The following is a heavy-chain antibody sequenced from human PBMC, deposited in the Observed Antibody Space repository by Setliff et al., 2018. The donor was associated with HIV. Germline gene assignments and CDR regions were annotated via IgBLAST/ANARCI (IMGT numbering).Heavy chain of an antibody. CDR2: VHSTGTT. CDR3: ARARITMTGGRLEPYAFDR. CDR1: GGSFSTYY. J-gene: IGHJ3*01. V-gene: IGHV4-4*07. D-gene: IGHD3-22*01. Sequence: SETLSLTCTVSGGSFSTYYWSWIRQPAGEGLEYIGRVHSTGTTIYNPSLKSRVTMSVDTSKNQLSLKLRSVTAADTAVYHCARARITMTGGRLEPYAFDRWGQGTKVTVSS.